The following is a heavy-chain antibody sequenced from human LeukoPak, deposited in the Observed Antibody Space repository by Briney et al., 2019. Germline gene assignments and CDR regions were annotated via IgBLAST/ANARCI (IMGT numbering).Heavy chain of an antibody. CDR2: MKEDGGEI. J-gene: IGHJ4*02. CDR3: ARDRGYSTFDY. CDR1: GFPFRKYS. Sequence: GGCLRLSCAASGFPFRKYSMRWVPEAPGKGVEWVANMKEDGGEINYVDSVKGRFTISRDNAKNSLYLQMNSLRVDDTAVYYCARDRGYSTFDYWGQGTLVTVSS. V-gene: IGHV3-7*01. D-gene: IGHD4-23*01.